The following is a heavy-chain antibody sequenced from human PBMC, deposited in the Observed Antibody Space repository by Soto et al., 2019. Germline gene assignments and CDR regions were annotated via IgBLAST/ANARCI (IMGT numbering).Heavy chain of an antibody. CDR1: GFRFAEYP. J-gene: IGHJ4*02. CDR3: TFGEYDFWNFYYHLHDY. D-gene: IGHD3-3*01. CDR2: IRGKAYDGTT. Sequence: GGSLRLSCTASGFRFAEYPMNWFRQAPGKGLEWVGFIRGKAYDGTTEYAASVRGRFTISRDDSKSIVYLQMNSLKTEDTAVYYCTFGEYDFWNFYYHLHDYWGQGTLVTVSS. V-gene: IGHV3-49*03.